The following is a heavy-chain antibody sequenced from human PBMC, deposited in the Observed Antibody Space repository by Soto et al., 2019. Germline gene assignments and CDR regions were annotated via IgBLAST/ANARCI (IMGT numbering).Heavy chain of an antibody. J-gene: IGHJ6*02. D-gene: IGHD1-20*01. CDR3: ARSIRGPRRFNGMDV. V-gene: IGHV2-70*13. Sequence: GPTLVHPTETPTLTCTFSGFSLTSPGMCVSWIRQSPGKALEWLALIERDDDDKYYSTSLKTRLTISKDTRKNQVVLTMANMEPADTATYYCARSIRGPRRFNGMDVWGQGTTVTSP. CDR2: IERDDDDK. CDR1: GFSLTSPGMC.